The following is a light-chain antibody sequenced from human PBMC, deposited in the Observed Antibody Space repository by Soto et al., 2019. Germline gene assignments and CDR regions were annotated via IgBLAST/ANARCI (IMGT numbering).Light chain of an antibody. CDR2: EVS. Sequence: QSVLTQPASVSGSPGQSIAISCTGTSSDIGGYKYVSWYQQHPGKAPKLIIYEVSNRPSGVSDRFSGSKSGNTASLTISGLQAEDEADYSCSSYTSSNTLVFGGGTKLTAL. CDR3: SSYTSSNTLV. V-gene: IGLV2-14*01. CDR1: SSDIGGYKY. J-gene: IGLJ3*02.